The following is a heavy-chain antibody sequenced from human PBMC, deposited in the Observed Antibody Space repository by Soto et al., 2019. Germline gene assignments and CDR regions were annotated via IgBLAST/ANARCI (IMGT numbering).Heavy chain of an antibody. CDR3: ARGGWGSGSYYYYYGMDV. CDR1: GFTFSSYS. V-gene: IGHV3-21*01. CDR2: ISSSSSYI. D-gene: IGHD3-10*01. Sequence: GGSLRLSCAVSGFTFSSYSMNWVRQAPGKGLEWVSSISSSSSYIYYADSVKGRFTISRDNAKNSLYLQMNSLRAEDTAVYYCARGGWGSGSYYYYYGMDVWGQGTTVTVSS. J-gene: IGHJ6*02.